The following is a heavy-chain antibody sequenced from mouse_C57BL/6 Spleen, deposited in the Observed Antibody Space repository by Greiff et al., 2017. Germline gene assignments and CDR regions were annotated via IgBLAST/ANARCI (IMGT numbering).Heavy chain of an antibody. D-gene: IGHD1-1*01. Sequence: QVQLQQPGAELVRPGSSVKLSCKASGYTFTSYWMDWVKQRPGQGLEWIGNIYPSDSETHYNQKFKDKATLTVDKSSSKAYMQLSSLTSEDSAVYYCSSSIFTTVVADAMDYWGQGTSVTVSS. J-gene: IGHJ4*01. CDR2: IYPSDSET. CDR1: GYTFTSYW. CDR3: SSSIFTTVVADAMDY. V-gene: IGHV1-61*01.